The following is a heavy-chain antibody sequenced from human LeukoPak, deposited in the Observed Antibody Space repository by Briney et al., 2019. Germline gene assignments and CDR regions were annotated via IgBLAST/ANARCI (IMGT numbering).Heavy chain of an antibody. CDR3: ARGGGSYSSWFDP. CDR2: ISAYNGNT. D-gene: IGHD1-26*01. CDR1: GYTFTSYG. Sequence: GASVKVSCKASGYTFTSYGISWVRQAPGQGLEWMGWISAYNGNTNYAQKFQGRVTMTRDTSTSTVYMELSSLRSEDTAVYYCARGGGSYSSWFDPWGQGTLVAVSS. J-gene: IGHJ5*02. V-gene: IGHV1-18*01.